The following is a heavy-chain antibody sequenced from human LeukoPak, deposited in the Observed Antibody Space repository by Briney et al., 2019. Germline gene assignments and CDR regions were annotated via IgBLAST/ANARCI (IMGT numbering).Heavy chain of an antibody. Sequence: SETLSLTCTVSGDSISSYYWSWIRQPPGKGLEWVAYVHYSGSSAYIPSLKSRVTMSVDTSKNQFSLSLTSVTAADTALYYCARWYCSNNLCFHMDVWGKGTTVTVFS. J-gene: IGHJ6*03. CDR3: ARWYCSNNLCFHMDV. V-gene: IGHV4-59*08. CDR2: VHYSGSS. CDR1: GDSISSYY. D-gene: IGHD2-8*01.